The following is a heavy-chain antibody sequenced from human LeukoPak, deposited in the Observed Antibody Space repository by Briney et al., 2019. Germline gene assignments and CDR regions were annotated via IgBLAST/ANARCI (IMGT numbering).Heavy chain of an antibody. V-gene: IGHV3-74*01. CDR1: GLTFSTYW. J-gene: IGHJ5*01. CDR2: IKPDGSFT. CDR3: VNYNWHSLYDS. Sequence: PGGSLRLSCAASGLTFSTYWMYWVRHVPGKGLEWVSRIKPDGSFTAHADSVKGRLTISRDNARNTVFLQMNSLRAEDTAVYYCVNYNWHSLYDSWGQGTLVTVSS. D-gene: IGHD1-7*01.